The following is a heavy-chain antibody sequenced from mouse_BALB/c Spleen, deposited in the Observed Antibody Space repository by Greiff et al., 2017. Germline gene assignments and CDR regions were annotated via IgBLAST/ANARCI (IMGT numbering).Heavy chain of an antibody. Sequence: DVMLVESGGGLVKPGGSLKLSCAASGFTFSSYTMSWVRQTPKKRLEWVATISSGGSYTYYPDSVKGRFTISRDNAKNTLYLQMSSLKSEDTAMYYCTREGVGGPWFAYWGQGTLVTVSA. D-gene: IGHD1-1*01. CDR1: GFTFSSYT. CDR3: TREGVGGPWFAY. CDR2: ISSGGSYT. J-gene: IGHJ3*01. V-gene: IGHV5-6-4*01.